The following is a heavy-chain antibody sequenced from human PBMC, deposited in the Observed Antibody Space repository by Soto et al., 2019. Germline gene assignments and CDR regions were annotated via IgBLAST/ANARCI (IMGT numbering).Heavy chain of an antibody. J-gene: IGHJ6*02. CDR1: GFIFSNYG. D-gene: IGHD5-12*01. Sequence: QVQLVESGGGVVQPGRSLRLSCAASGFIFSNYGMHWVRQAPGKGLERVAVIWYDGSKKYYADSVKGRFTISRDNSKNTLYVQMNSLRAEDTAVYYCARGHGGYVYYGMEVWGQGTTVSVSS. CDR2: IWYDGSKK. V-gene: IGHV3-33*01. CDR3: ARGHGGYVYYGMEV.